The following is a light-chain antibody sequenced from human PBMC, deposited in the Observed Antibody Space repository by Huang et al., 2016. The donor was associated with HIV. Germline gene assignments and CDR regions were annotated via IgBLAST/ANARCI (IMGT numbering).Light chain of an antibody. J-gene: IGKJ4*01. CDR3: HQYNNWLLS. CDR2: GSS. CDR1: RTVSTN. Sequence: IVMTQSPATQSVSTGERVTLSCKANRTVSTNLAWYQQRPGQAPRLLIYGSSTRDPGVPARFSGSGSGRDFALTISSLQSEDFELYYCHQYNNWLLSFGGGTRVDI. V-gene: IGKV3-15*01.